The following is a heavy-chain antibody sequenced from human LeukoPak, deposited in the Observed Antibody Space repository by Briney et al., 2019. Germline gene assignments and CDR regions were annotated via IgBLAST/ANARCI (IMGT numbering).Heavy chain of an antibody. CDR3: AKPYPTLTTSAVLDN. J-gene: IGHJ4*02. Sequence: GGSLTLSCAASGFTFSNYAIHWVRQAPGRGLEWVAAISYDGNSQHYGAPVKGRFTISRDNSKNTVYLQINTLRTGDAAIYYCAKPYPTLTTSAVLDNWGQGTLVTVSS. V-gene: IGHV3-30*18. D-gene: IGHD1-1*01. CDR2: ISYDGNSQ. CDR1: GFTFSNYA.